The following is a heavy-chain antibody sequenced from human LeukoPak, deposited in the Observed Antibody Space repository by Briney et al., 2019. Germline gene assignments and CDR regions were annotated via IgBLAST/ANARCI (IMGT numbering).Heavy chain of an antibody. CDR3: AKGGQDFDFWRFDL. Sequence: GGSLRLSCAASGFTFSDSAESWVRQSPGEGLEWVPSISDTGGRTYYADSVKGRFTITRDNSRNTVYLQMNQMRAGDTARYYCAKGGQDFDFWRFDLWGQGILVTVSS. D-gene: IGHD3-3*01. CDR2: ISDTGGRT. J-gene: IGHJ5*02. V-gene: IGHV3-23*01. CDR1: GFTFSDSA.